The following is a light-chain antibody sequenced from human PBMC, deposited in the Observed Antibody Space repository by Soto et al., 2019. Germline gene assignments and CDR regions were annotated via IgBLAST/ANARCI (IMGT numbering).Light chain of an antibody. V-gene: IGKV3-20*01. J-gene: IGKJ1*01. CDR3: HQYGSSPWT. CDR1: QSVSSSY. CDR2: DAS. Sequence: EIMLTQSPGTLSLSPVERATLSCRASQSVSSSYLAWYQQRPGQAPRLLFYDASSRATGIPDRFSGSGSGTDFSLTISRLEPEDFAVYYCHQYGSSPWTFGQGTKVDIK.